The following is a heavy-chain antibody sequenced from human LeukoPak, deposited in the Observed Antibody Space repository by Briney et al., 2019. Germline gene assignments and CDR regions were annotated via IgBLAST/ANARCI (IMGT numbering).Heavy chain of an antibody. Sequence: PGGSLRLSCAASGFTFSSYAMSWVRQAPGKGLEWVSAISGSGGSTYYADSVKGRFTISRDNSKNTLYLQMNSLRAEDTAVYYCAKDKGYSSSSRGIDYWAQGTLVTVSS. V-gene: IGHV3-23*01. CDR1: GFTFSSYA. CDR2: ISGSGGST. D-gene: IGHD6-6*01. CDR3: AKDKGYSSSSRGIDY. J-gene: IGHJ4*02.